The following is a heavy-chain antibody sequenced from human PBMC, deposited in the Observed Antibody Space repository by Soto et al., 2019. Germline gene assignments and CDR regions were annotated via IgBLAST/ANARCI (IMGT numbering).Heavy chain of an antibody. CDR2: ISPRSGNT. Sequence: DSLQVSCKASGYPFINYGISWLRQAPGQGLEWMGWISPRSGNTDYADSVQGRVTMTTDTSTDTSYMELRSLKFDDTAVDYCAINQDGYKNWCQGTRLT. J-gene: IGHJ4*02. V-gene: IGHV1-18*01. CDR1: GYPFINYG. CDR3: AINQDGYKN. D-gene: IGHD5-12*01.